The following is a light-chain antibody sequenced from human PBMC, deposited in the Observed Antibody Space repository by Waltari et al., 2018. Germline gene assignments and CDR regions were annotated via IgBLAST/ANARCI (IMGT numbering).Light chain of an antibody. CDR1: SSDVGRFTL. CDR3: CSYAGTITPYV. Sequence: QSALTQPASVSGSPGQSVTISCPGTSSDVGRFTLASWYQHHPGKAPKLMIYEANKRPSGVSNRFSGSKSGITASLTISGLQAEDEADYYCCSYAGTITPYVFGSGTKVTVL. J-gene: IGLJ1*01. V-gene: IGLV2-23*01. CDR2: EAN.